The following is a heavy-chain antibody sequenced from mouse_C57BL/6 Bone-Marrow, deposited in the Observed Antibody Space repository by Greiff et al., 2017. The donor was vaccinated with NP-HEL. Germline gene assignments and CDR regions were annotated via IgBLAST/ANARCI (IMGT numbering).Heavy chain of an antibody. CDR2: ISSGGDYI. V-gene: IGHV5-9-1*02. J-gene: IGHJ2*01. CDR3: TREYYGQYYFDY. D-gene: IGHD1-1*01. CDR1: GFTFSSYA. Sequence: EVQLVESGEGLVKPGGSLKLSCAASGFTFSSYAMSWVRQTPEKRLEWVAYISSGGDYIYYADTVKGRFTISRDNARNTLYLQMSSLKSEDTAMYYCTREYYGQYYFDYWGQGTTLTVSS.